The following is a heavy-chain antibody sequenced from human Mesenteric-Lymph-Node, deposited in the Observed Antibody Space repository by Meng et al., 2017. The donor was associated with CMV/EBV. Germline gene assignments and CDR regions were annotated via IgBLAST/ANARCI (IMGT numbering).Heavy chain of an antibody. D-gene: IGHD5-18*01. Sequence: ASVKVSCKASGYTFNDYYMHWVRQAPGQGLEWMGWINPNSGGTNYAQKFQGRVTMTRDTSISTAYMELSRLRSDDTAVYYCARTGYSYGLPFYYFDYWGQGTLVTVSS. CDR1: GYTFNDYY. CDR2: INPNSGGT. V-gene: IGHV1-2*02. CDR3: ARTGYSYGLPFYYFDY. J-gene: IGHJ4*02.